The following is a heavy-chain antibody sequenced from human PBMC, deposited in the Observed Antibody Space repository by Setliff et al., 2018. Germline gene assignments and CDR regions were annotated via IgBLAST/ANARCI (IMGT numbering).Heavy chain of an antibody. J-gene: IGHJ4*02. D-gene: IGHD3-3*01. CDR2: IYYSGST. CDR1: GGSISSSGYY. V-gene: IGHV4-39*01. CDR3: ASWYYDFWSGYYIPGYFDY. Sequence: LSLTCTVSGGSISSSGYYWGWIRQPPGKGLEWIGSIYYSGSTYYNPSLKSRVTISVDTSKNQFSLKLSSVTAADTAVYYCASWYYDFWSGYYIPGYFDYWGQGTLVPSPQ.